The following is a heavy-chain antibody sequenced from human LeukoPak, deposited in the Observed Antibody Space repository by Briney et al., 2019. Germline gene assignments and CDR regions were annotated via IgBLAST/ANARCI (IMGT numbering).Heavy chain of an antibody. V-gene: IGHV4-59*12. CDR3: ARFYKFDAFDI. D-gene: IGHD5-24*01. CDR2: IYYSGST. CDR1: GFTFSSYE. J-gene: IGHJ3*02. Sequence: GSLRLSCAASGFTFSSYEMNWVRQAPGKGLEWVGCIYYSGSTYYNPSLKSGLTISVDTSKNQVSVKLSPVTAADTAVYYCARFYKFDAFDIWGQGTRLTVPS.